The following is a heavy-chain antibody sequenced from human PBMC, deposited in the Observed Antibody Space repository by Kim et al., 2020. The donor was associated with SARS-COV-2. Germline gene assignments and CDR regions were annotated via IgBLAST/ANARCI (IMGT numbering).Heavy chain of an antibody. V-gene: IGHV5-51*01. CDR1: GYSFTSYW. J-gene: IGHJ4*02. CDR3: ARLHDILTGYSIYAGGNFDY. Sequence: GESLKISCKGSGYSFTSYWIGWVRQMPGKGLEWMGIIYPGDSDTRYSPSSQGQVTISADKSISTAYLQWSSLKASDTAMYYCARLHDILTGYSIYAGGNFDYWGQGTLVTVSS. CDR2: IYPGDSDT. D-gene: IGHD3-9*01.